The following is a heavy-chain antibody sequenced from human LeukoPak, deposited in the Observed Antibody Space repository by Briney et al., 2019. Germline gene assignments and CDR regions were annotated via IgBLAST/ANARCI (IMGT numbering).Heavy chain of an antibody. V-gene: IGHV4-59*01. CDR3: ARDHVTIFGVVTYSWFDP. CDR1: GGSISSYY. Sequence: SETLSLTCTVSGGSISSYYWSWIRQPPGKGLEWIGYIYYSGSTNYNPSLKSRVTISVDTSKNQFSLKLSSVTAADTAVYYCARDHVTIFGVVTYSWFDPWGQGTLVTVSS. J-gene: IGHJ5*02. CDR2: IYYSGST. D-gene: IGHD3-3*01.